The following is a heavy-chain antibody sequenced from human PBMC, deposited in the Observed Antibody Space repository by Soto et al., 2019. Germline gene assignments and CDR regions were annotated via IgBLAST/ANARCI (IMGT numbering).Heavy chain of an antibody. CDR2: IVPTVDTS. J-gene: IGHJ4*02. CDR1: GATFSSYA. D-gene: IGHD5-12*01. Sequence: QVQLVQSGAEVRQPASSVKVSCKTSGATFSSYAITWVRQAPGQGLEWMGGIVPTVDTSTYAQKFQGRVTITADKVTNTVYMELSSLRSDDTAVYYCVRVVAIPGYPDNWGQGTLVTFSS. V-gene: IGHV1-69*14. CDR3: VRVVAIPGYPDN.